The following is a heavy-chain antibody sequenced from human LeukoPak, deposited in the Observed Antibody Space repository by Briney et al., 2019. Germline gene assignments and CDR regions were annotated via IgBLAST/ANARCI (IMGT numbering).Heavy chain of an antibody. V-gene: IGHV5-51*01. J-gene: IGHJ6*02. CDR3: ARAPSIYGDGVDAVYYYYGMDV. CDR2: IYPGDSDT. Sequence: GESLKISCKGSGYSFTSYWIGWVRQMPGKGLEWMGIIYPGDSDTRYSPSFQGQVTISADKSISTAYLQWSSLKASDTAMYYCARAPSIYGDGVDAVYYYYGMDVWGQGTTVTVSS. D-gene: IGHD4-17*01. CDR1: GYSFTSYW.